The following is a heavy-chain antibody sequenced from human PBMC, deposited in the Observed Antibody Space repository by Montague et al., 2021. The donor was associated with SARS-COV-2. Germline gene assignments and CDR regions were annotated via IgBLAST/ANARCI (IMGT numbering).Heavy chain of an antibody. CDR1: GASITIGTYY. J-gene: IGHJ6*02. Sequence: TLSLTCAVSGASITIGTYYWSWIRQPAGKGLEWIGRIYTSGSTNYNPSLRGRVAISMDTSLNQFSLSLDSVTAADTGVYYCVRDFPTIGSYGMDVWGQGATVTVSS. CDR2: IYTSGST. V-gene: IGHV4-61*02. CDR3: VRDFPTIGSYGMDV. D-gene: IGHD5-24*01.